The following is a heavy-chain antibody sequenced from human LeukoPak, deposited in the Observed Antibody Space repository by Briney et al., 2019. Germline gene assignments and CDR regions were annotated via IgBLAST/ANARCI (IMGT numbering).Heavy chain of an antibody. CDR2: INSDGSST. Sequence: GGSLGLSCAASGFTFSSHWMHWVRQAPGKGLVCVSRINSDGSSTRYADSVKGRFTISRDNAKNTLYLQMNSLRAEDTAVYYCARANYGSGSFYAMDVWGKGTTVTVSS. D-gene: IGHD3-10*01. CDR1: GFTFSSHW. CDR3: ARANYGSGSFYAMDV. V-gene: IGHV3-74*01. J-gene: IGHJ6*04.